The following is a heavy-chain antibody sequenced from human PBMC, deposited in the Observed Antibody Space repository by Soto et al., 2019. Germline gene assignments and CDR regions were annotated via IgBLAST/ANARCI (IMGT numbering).Heavy chain of an antibody. Sequence: GGSLRLSCAASGFTFSNYGMHLIRQAQGKGLEWVSYISSSSSTIYYADSVKGRFTISRDNAKNSLYLQMNSLRAEDTAVYYCSGYYSYAFDIWGQGTMVTVS. D-gene: IGHD3-22*01. CDR3: SGYYSYAFDI. CDR2: ISSSSSTI. J-gene: IGHJ3*02. CDR1: GFTFSNYG. V-gene: IGHV3-48*04.